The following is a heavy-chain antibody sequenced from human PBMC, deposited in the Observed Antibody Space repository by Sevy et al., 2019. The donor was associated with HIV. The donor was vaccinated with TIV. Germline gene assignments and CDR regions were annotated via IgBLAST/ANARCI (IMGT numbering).Heavy chain of an antibody. CDR3: ARERGVDYYDSSPDAFDI. J-gene: IGHJ3*02. Sequence: GGSLRLSCAASGFTFSSYWMSWVRQAPGKGLEWAANIKQDGSEKYYVDSVKGRFTISRDNAKNSLYLQMNSLRAEDTAVYYCARERGVDYYDSSPDAFDIWGQGTMVTVSS. CDR1: GFTFSSYW. CDR2: IKQDGSEK. D-gene: IGHD3-22*01. V-gene: IGHV3-7*01.